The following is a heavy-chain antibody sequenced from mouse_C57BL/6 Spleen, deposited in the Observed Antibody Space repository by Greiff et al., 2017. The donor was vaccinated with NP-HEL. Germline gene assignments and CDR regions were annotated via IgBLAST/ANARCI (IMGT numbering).Heavy chain of an antibody. CDR3: ARLGGYDYYAMDY. CDR1: GYTFTSYW. D-gene: IGHD2-2*01. CDR2: IYPGSGST. V-gene: IGHV1-55*01. Sequence: QVQLQQPGAELVKPGASVKMSCKASGYTFTSYWITWVKQRPGQGLEWIGDIYPGSGSTNYNEKFKSKATLTVDTSSSTAYMQLSSLTAEDSAVYYGARLGGYDYYAMDYWGQGTSVTVSS. J-gene: IGHJ4*01.